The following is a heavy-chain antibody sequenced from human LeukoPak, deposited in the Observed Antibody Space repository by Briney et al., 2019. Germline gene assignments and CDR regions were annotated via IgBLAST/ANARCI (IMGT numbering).Heavy chain of an antibody. J-gene: IGHJ4*02. CDR2: SSRSGSII. Sequence: GGPLRLSCAASGFTFSGYEMNWVRQAPGKGVEGVSYSSRSGSIIYYADSVKGLFTISRDNAKNSLYLQMNSLRAENTAVYYCARGGPYFDYWGQGTLVTVSS. V-gene: IGHV3-48*03. CDR1: GFTFSGYE. CDR3: ARGGPYFDY.